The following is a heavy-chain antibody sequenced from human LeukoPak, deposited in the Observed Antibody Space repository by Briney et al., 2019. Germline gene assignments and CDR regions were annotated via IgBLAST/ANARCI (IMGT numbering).Heavy chain of an antibody. V-gene: IGHV4-4*07. CDR1: GGSISSYY. J-gene: IGHJ4*02. D-gene: IGHD6-6*01. Sequence: SETLSLTCTVSGGSISSYYWSWIRQPAGKGLEWIGRIYSSGSTNYNASLKSRVTMSVDTSKNQFSLKLTSVTAADTAVYYCARAGFALAPHRGTPFDYWGQGTLVTVSS. CDR3: ARAGFALAPHRGTPFDY. CDR2: IYSSGST.